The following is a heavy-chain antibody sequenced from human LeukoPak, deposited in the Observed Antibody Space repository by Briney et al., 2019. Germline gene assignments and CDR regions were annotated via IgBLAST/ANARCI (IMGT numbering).Heavy chain of an antibody. J-gene: IGHJ6*02. D-gene: IGHD3-16*01. CDR2: IYYSGST. CDR1: GGSISSYY. V-gene: IGHV4-59*08. Sequence: PSETLSLTCTVSGGSISSYYWSWIRQPPGKGLEWIGYIYYSGSTNYNPSLKSRVTISVDTSKNQFSLKLSSVTAADTAVYYCARCLFGEGYYYGMDVWGQGTTVTVSS. CDR3: ARCLFGEGYYYGMDV.